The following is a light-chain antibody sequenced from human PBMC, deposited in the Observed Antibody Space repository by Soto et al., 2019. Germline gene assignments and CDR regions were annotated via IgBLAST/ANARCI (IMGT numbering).Light chain of an antibody. CDR3: QQYNNWPRT. CDR1: ESVTDK. Sequence: VLTQSPGTMSLAPEERGTLSWRPRESVTDKQLAWYQQKPGQAPRLLINGASTRATGIPARCSGSGSGTDFTLTISSLQSEDFAVYYCQQYNNWPRTCGQGTKV. CDR2: GAS. J-gene: IGKJ1*01. V-gene: IGKV3-15*01.